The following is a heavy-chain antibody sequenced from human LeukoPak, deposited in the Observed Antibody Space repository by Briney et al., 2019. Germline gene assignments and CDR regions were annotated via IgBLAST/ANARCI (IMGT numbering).Heavy chain of an antibody. D-gene: IGHD6-13*01. CDR1: GGSITSYY. Sequence: SETLSLTCAVSGGSITSYYWSWIRQSPGKGLEWIGSIFYTGTTNYNPSLKSRVTISVDTSKNQFSLKLRPVATEDTAAYFCARARWSPYYFDNWGQGTLVTVSS. J-gene: IGHJ4*02. CDR2: IFYTGTT. V-gene: IGHV4-59*01. CDR3: ARARWSPYYFDN.